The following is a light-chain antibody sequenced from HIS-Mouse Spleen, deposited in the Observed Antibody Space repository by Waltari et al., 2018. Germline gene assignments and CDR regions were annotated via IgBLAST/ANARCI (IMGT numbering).Light chain of an antibody. J-gene: IGLJ2*01. CDR3: YSTDSSGNHRV. Sequence: SYELTQPPSVSVSPGQTARITCSGDALPKKYAYWYQQKSGQAPVHVIYEDSKRPSGIPGRFSGSSSGTMATLTISGAQVEDEADYYCYSTDSSGNHRVFGGGTKLTVL. CDR1: ALPKKY. V-gene: IGLV3-10*01. CDR2: EDS.